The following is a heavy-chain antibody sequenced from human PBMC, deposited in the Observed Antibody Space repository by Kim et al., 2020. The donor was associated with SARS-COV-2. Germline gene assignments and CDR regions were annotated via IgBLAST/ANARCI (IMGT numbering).Heavy chain of an antibody. D-gene: IGHD3-16*01. CDR2: INPNSGGT. Sequence: ASVKVSCKASGYTFTGYYMHWVRQAPGQGLEWMGWINPNSGGTNYAQKFQGRVTMTRDTSITTVYMDLTGLTSDDTAIYYCARDRFDYPGYYQMDLWGQGTSVSVSS. CDR3: ARDRFDYPGYYQMDL. CDR1: GYTFTGYY. J-gene: IGHJ6*03. V-gene: IGHV1-2*02.